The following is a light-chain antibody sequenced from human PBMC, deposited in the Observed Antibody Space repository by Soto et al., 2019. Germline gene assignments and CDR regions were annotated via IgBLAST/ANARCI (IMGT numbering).Light chain of an antibody. CDR1: SSDIGNYDY. CDR2: EVS. CDR3: FSYRGTSSYV. V-gene: IGLV2-14*01. Sequence: QSALTQPASVSGSPGQSITISCTETSSDIGNYDYVSWYQQHPGRAPKLMISEVSNRPSGVSNRFSGSKSGNTASLTISALQTEDEADYYCFSYRGTSSYVFGTGTKVTVL. J-gene: IGLJ1*01.